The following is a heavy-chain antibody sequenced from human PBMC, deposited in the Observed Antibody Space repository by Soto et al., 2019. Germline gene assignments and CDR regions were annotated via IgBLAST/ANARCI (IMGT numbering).Heavy chain of an antibody. CDR1: GYTFTSYD. Sequence: GASVKVSCKASGYTFTSYDINWVRQATGQGLEWMGWMNPNSGNTGYAQKFQGRVTMTRNTSISTAYMELSSLRSEDTAVYYCARLPRVATKHYYYYGMDVWGQGTTVTVSS. CDR3: ARLPRVATKHYYYYGMDV. J-gene: IGHJ6*02. D-gene: IGHD5-12*01. V-gene: IGHV1-8*01. CDR2: MNPNSGNT.